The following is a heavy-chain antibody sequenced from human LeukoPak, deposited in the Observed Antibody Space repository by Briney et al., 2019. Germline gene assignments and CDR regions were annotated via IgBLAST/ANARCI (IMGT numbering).Heavy chain of an antibody. CDR3: ARPTYSGSYYWFDY. Sequence: GSLRLSCAASGFTFSGYAMHWVRQAPGKGLEWVAVIWYDGSNKYYADSVKGRFTISRDNSKNTLYLQMNSLRAEDTAVYYCARPTYSGSYYWFDYWGQGTLVTVSS. V-gene: IGHV3-33*08. D-gene: IGHD1-26*01. CDR2: IWYDGSNK. J-gene: IGHJ4*02. CDR1: GFTFSGYA.